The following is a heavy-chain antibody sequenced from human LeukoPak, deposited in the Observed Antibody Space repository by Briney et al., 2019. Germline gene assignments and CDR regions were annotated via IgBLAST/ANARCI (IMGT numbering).Heavy chain of an antibody. CDR2: IKEDGSEI. V-gene: IGHV3-7*01. Sequence: TGGSLRLSCAASAFTISNYWMSWVRQSPGKGPEWVANIKEDGSEINYVDSVKGRFTISRDNAKNSLYLQMNSLRVDDTAVYYCARHRGYSTFDYWGQGTLVTVSS. CDR1: AFTISNYW. CDR3: ARHRGYSTFDY. J-gene: IGHJ4*02. D-gene: IGHD4-23*01.